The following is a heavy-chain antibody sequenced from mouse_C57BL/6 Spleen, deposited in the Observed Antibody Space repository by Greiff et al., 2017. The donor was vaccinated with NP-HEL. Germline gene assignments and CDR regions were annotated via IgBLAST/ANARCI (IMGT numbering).Heavy chain of an antibody. CDR3: ALITSMDY. CDR1: GYTFTSYT. V-gene: IGHV1-4*01. D-gene: IGHD1-1*01. Sequence: VQRVESGAELARPGASVKMSCKASGYTFTSYTMHWVKQRPGQGLEWIGYINPSSGYTKYNQKFKDKATLTADKSSSTAYMQLSSLTSEDSAVYYCALITSMDYWGQGTSVTVSS. J-gene: IGHJ4*01. CDR2: INPSSGYT.